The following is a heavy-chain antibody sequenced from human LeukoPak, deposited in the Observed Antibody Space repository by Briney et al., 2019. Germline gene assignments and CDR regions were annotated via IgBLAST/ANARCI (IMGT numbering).Heavy chain of an antibody. CDR1: GFTFSSYA. V-gene: IGHV3-23*01. CDR3: AKVSPETGSYCSSSSCYNPDY. Sequence: GGSPRLSCAASGFTFSSYAMSWVRQAPGKGLEWVSAISGSGGSTYYADSVKGRFTISRDNFKNTLYLQMNSLRVEDTAVYYCAKVSPETGSYCSSSSCYNPDYWGQGTLVTVSS. J-gene: IGHJ4*02. CDR2: ISGSGGST. D-gene: IGHD2-2*02.